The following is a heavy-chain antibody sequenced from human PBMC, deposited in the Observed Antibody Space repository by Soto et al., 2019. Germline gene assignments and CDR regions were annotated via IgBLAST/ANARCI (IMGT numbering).Heavy chain of an antibody. V-gene: IGHV4-39*01. CDR1: GGSVASSSDY. J-gene: IGHJ4*02. Sequence: PSEILSLICPVSGGSVASSSDYWAWIRQPPGKGLEGIVSIYYRENTYYNPSLKSRVTMSVDTSKKQFSLWLSSVTAEDTAVYYCENSYWPVGNYWGQGIPVTVPS. CDR3: ENSYWPVGNY. CDR2: IYYRENT. D-gene: IGHD1-26*01.